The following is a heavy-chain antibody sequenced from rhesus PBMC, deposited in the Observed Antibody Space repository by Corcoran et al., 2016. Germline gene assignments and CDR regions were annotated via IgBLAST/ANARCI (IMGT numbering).Heavy chain of an antibody. D-gene: IGHD1-26*01. J-gene: IGHJ4*01. CDR2: ILCEDVK. V-gene: IGHV2-174*01. Sequence: QVTLKESGPALVKPTQPLTLTCTFSGFSLTTSGMGLGWIRQPPGKALEWLALILCEDVKRYSTSLKSRLTYSKDTTKNQIVLTMTNMNPVDTDTYYCARYNWNYGYFDYWGQGVLVTVSS. CDR1: GFSLTTSGMG. CDR3: ARYNWNYGYFDY.